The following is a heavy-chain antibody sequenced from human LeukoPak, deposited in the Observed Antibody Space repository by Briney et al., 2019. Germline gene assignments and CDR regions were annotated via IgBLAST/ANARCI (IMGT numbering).Heavy chain of an antibody. CDR2: ISSSSSYI. J-gene: IGHJ4*02. Sequence: NAGGSLRLSCAASGFTFSSYSMNWVRQAPGKGLEWVSSISSSSSYIYYADSVKGRFTISRDNAKNSLYLQMNSLRAEDTAVYYCARKCGGDCFGYYFDYWGQGTLVTVSS. CDR3: ARKCGGDCFGYYFDY. D-gene: IGHD2-21*02. CDR1: GFTFSSYS. V-gene: IGHV3-21*01.